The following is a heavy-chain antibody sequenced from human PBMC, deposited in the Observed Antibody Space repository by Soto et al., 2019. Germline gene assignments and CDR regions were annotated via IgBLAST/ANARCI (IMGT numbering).Heavy chain of an antibody. J-gene: IGHJ5*02. V-gene: IGHV4-59*01. Sequence: SETLSLTCTVSGGSISSYYWSWIQQPPGKGLEWIGYIYYSGSTNYNPSLKSRVTISVDTSKNQFSLKLSAVTAADTAVYYCARELSPDWFDPWGQGTLVTVSS. CDR2: IYYSGST. CDR3: ARELSPDWFDP. D-gene: IGHD3-16*02. CDR1: GGSISSYY.